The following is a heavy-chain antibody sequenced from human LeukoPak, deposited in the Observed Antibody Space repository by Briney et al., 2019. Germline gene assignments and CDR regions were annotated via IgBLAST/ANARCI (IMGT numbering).Heavy chain of an antibody. Sequence: GGSLRLSCAASGFTFSSYAMYWVRQAPGKGLEWVSALSGSGGNTYYADAVKGRFTNSRDNSKNTLYLQTNSLRAEDTAVYYCAKRGYYYDSSGYYSRTYFDYWGQGTLVIVSS. CDR3: AKRGYYYDSSGYYSRTYFDY. J-gene: IGHJ4*02. D-gene: IGHD3-22*01. CDR2: LSGSGGNT. V-gene: IGHV3-23*01. CDR1: GFTFSSYA.